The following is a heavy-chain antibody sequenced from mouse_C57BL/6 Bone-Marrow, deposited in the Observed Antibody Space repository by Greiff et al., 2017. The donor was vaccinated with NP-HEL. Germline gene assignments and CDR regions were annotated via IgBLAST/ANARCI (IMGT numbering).Heavy chain of an antibody. J-gene: IGHJ2*01. CDR2: ISNGGGST. Sequence: EVKLVESGGGLVQPGGSLKLSCAASGFTLSDYYMYWVRQTPEKRLEWVAYISNGGGSTYYPDTVKGRFTISRDNAKNTLYLQMSRLKSEDTAMYYCARDTTMGYFDYWGQGTTLTVSS. D-gene: IGHD2-1*01. CDR1: GFTLSDYY. CDR3: ARDTTMGYFDY. V-gene: IGHV5-12*01.